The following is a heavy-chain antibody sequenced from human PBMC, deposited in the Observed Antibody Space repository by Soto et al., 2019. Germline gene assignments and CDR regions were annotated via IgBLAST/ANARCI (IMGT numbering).Heavy chain of an antibody. J-gene: IGHJ6*03. CDR1: GYTFTSYA. D-gene: IGHD2-15*01. Sequence: QVQLVQSGAEVKKPGASVKVSCKASGYTFTSYAMHWVRQAPGQRLEWMGWINAGNGNTKYSQKFPGRVTITRDTPASTAYMELSTLRSEDTAVYCCAASPVVDYYYYMDVWGKGTTVTVSS. V-gene: IGHV1-3*01. CDR3: AASPVVDYYYYMDV. CDR2: INAGNGNT.